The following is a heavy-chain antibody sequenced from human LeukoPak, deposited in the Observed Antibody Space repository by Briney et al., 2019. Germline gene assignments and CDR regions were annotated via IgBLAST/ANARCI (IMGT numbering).Heavy chain of an antibody. CDR1: GFTVSSNY. Sequence: PGGSLRLSCAASGFTVSSNYMSWVRQAPGKGLEWVSGISGSGGSTYYADSVKGRFTISRDNSKNTLYLQMNSLRAEDTAVYYCARDFVGRFDPWGQGTLVTVSS. CDR3: ARDFVGRFDP. D-gene: IGHD2-15*01. CDR2: ISGSGGST. V-gene: IGHV3-23*01. J-gene: IGHJ5*02.